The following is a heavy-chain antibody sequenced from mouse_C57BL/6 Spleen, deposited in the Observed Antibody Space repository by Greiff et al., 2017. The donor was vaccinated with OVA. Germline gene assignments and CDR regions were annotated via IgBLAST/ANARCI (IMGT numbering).Heavy chain of an antibody. Sequence: VQLQQSGPELVKPGASVKISCKASGYTFTDYYMNWVKQSHGKSLEWIGDINPNNGGTSYNQKFKGKATLTVDKSSSTAYMELRSLTSEDSAVYYCARYGRGEYGYYFDYWGQGTTHTVSS. J-gene: IGHJ2*01. D-gene: IGHD1-2*01. V-gene: IGHV1-26*01. CDR2: INPNNGGT. CDR1: GYTFTDYY. CDR3: ARYGRGEYGYYFDY.